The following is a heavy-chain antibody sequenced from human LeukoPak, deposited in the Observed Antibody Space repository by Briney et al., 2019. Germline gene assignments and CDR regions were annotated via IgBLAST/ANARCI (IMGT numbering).Heavy chain of an antibody. D-gene: IGHD1-1*01. V-gene: IGHV3-15*01. CDR1: GLTFSNAW. J-gene: IGHJ4*02. Sequence: GGSLRLSCAASGLTFSNAWMSWVRQAPGKGLEWVGRIKSKTYGAKTDYAAPVKGRFTISRDDSKNTLSVQMNSLETEDTAVYFCATSGQHWDVFDYWGQGTPVTVSS. CDR3: ATSGQHWDVFDY. CDR2: IKSKTYGAKT.